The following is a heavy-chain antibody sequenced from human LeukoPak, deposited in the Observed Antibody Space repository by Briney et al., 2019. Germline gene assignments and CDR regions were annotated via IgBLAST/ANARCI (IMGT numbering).Heavy chain of an antibody. Sequence: PGGSLRLSCAAPGFTFTTYWMHWVRQAPGKGLVWVSHINSDGSITSYADSMKGRFTISRDNAKNTLYLQMNSLRAEDTAVYYCARDAVDTANAVWGQGTTVTVSS. CDR1: GFTFTTYW. V-gene: IGHV3-74*01. D-gene: IGHD5-18*01. CDR2: INSDGSIT. CDR3: ARDAVDTANAV. J-gene: IGHJ6*02.